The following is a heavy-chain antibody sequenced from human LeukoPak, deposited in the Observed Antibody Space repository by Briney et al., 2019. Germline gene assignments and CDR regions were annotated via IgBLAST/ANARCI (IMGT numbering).Heavy chain of an antibody. Sequence: PSETLSLTCSVSDDSFSAHYWTWIRQPPGKGLEWIGYISSIVSTNYNPSLKSRVTISVDTSKKQFSLKMTSVTAADTAVYYCARDPTSVTKGFDIWGQGTMVTVSS. CDR3: ARDPTSVTKGFDI. J-gene: IGHJ3*02. CDR2: ISSIVST. D-gene: IGHD4-17*01. V-gene: IGHV4-59*11. CDR1: DDSFSAHY.